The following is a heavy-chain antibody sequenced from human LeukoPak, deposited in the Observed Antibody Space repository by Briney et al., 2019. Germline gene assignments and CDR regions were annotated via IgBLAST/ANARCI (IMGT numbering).Heavy chain of an antibody. J-gene: IGHJ4*02. V-gene: IGHV3-23*01. Sequence: GGSLRLSCAVSGITLSDYGMSWVRQAPGKGLEWVAGISDSGGSTKYADSVKGRFTIARDNRKNTLYLQMNSLRAEDTAVYFCAKRGVVIRVILVGFHKEAYYFESWGQGALVTVSS. CDR2: ISDSGGST. CDR3: AKRGVVIRVILVGFHKEAYYFES. CDR1: GITLSDYG. D-gene: IGHD3/OR15-3a*01.